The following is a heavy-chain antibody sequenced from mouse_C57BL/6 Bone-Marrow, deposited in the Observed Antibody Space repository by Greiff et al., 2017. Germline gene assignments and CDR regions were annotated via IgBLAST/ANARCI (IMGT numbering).Heavy chain of an antibody. CDR3: TRGRLRYYFDY. D-gene: IGHD1-1*01. CDR1: GFTFSSYA. V-gene: IGHV5-9-1*02. J-gene: IGHJ2*01. Sequence: EVMLVESGEGLVKPGGSLKLSCAASGFTFSSYAMSWVRQTPERRLEWVAYISSGGDYIYYADTVKGRFTISRDNARNTLYLQMSSLKSEDTAMYYCTRGRLRYYFDYWGQGTTLTVSS. CDR2: ISSGGDYI.